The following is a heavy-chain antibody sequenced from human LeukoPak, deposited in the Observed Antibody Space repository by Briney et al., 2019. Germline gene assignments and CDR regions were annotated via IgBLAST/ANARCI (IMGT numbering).Heavy chain of an antibody. CDR1: GGSISSGDYY. Sequence: SETLSLTCTVSGGSISSGDYYWSWIRQPPGKGLEWIAYMYYSGSTNYNPSLKSRVTMSVDTSKNQFSLKLSSVTAADTAVYYCARVSYCSSTSCYDAFDIWGQGTMVTVSS. D-gene: IGHD2-2*01. V-gene: IGHV4-61*08. CDR3: ARVSYCSSTSCYDAFDI. CDR2: MYYSGST. J-gene: IGHJ3*02.